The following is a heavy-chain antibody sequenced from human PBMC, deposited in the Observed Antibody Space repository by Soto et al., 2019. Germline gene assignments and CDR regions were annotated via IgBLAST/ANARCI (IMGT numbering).Heavy chain of an antibody. CDR3: ARGTLV. J-gene: IGHJ4*02. CDR1: GGSIGSGGYW. V-gene: IGHV4-31*03. D-gene: IGHD2-2*01. CDR2: VSYTGNT. Sequence: QVQLQESGPGLMQPSQTLSLTCTVSGGSIGSGGYWWSWIRQHPGRGLEWIGFVSYTGNTQYNPSLKSRLNISVDTSTKQFSLKLSSVTAADTAVYYCARGTLVWGQGTLVTVSS.